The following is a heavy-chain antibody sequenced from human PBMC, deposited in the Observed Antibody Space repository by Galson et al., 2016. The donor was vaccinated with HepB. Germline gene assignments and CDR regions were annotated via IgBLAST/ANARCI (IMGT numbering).Heavy chain of an antibody. CDR1: GYTFTSYA. V-gene: IGHV1-3*01. CDR2: INAGNGNT. J-gene: IGHJ4*02. D-gene: IGHD3-9*01. Sequence: SVKVSCKASGYTFTSYAMHWVRQAPGQRLEWMGWINAGNGNTKYSQKFQGRLTMTTEPSTSTADMELRSLRSDDTAVYYCARVRYDDWSLMYYFDAWGQGTLVTVSS. CDR3: ARVRYDDWSLMYYFDA.